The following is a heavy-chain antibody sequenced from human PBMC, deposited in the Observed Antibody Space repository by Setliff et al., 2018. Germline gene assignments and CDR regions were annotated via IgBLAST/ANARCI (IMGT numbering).Heavy chain of an antibody. CDR2: TKNKANAGYM. Sequence: SCTASGFTFDDGAVSWVRQAPGKGLEWVGRTKNKANAGYMEYAASVKDRFIISRDDSKNSLYLQMYSLKSDDTAVYYCVRAVVIRGSKPLDSWGQGTLVTVSS. V-gene: IGHV3-72*01. J-gene: IGHJ4*02. D-gene: IGHD3-10*01. CDR1: GFTFDDGA. CDR3: VRAVVIRGSKPLDS.